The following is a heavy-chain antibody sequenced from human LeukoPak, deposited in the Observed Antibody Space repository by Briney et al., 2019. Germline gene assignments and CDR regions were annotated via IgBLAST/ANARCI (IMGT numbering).Heavy chain of an antibody. CDR1: GGSISSHY. J-gene: IGHJ5*02. CDR2: IYYSGGT. D-gene: IGHD5-24*01. Sequence: SETLSLTCTVSGGSISSHYWSWIRQPPGKGLEWIGYIYYSGGTNYSPPLKSRVTISVDTSKNQFSLQLSSVTAADTAVYYCARVEEMATITSWFDPWGQGTLVTVSS. V-gene: IGHV4-59*11. CDR3: ARVEEMATITSWFDP.